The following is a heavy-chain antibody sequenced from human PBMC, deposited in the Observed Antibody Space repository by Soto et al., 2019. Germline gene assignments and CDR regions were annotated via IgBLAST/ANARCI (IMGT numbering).Heavy chain of an antibody. CDR2: IYYSGST. CDR3: ARHGTGYSCSCLDY. Sequence: QLQLQESGPGLVKPSETLSLTCTVSGGSISSSSYYWGWIRQPPGKGLEWIGSIYYSGSTYYNPSLKSRVTISVDTSKNQFSLKLSSVSAADTAVYYCARHGTGYSCSCLDYWGQGTLVTVSS. J-gene: IGHJ4*02. V-gene: IGHV4-39*01. CDR1: GGSISSSSYY. D-gene: IGHD6-13*01.